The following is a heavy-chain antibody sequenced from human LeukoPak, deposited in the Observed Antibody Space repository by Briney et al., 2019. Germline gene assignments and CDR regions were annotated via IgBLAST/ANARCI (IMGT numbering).Heavy chain of an antibody. CDR1: GGTFSSYA. CDR3: ARHGAVTTDPFDY. Sequence: SAKVSCKASGGTFSSYAISWVRQAPGQGLEWMGRIIPILGIANYAQKFQGRVTITADKSTSTAYMELSSLRSEDTAVYYCARHGAVTTDPFDYWGQGTLVTVSS. CDR2: IIPILGIA. J-gene: IGHJ4*02. V-gene: IGHV1-69*04. D-gene: IGHD4-17*01.